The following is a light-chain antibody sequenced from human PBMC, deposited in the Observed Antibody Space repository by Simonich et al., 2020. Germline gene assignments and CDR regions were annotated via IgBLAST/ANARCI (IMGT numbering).Light chain of an antibody. CDR2: WAS. Sequence: DIVMTQSPDSLAVSLGERATTNCKSSQSVLYSSNNKNYLAWYQQKPGQPPKLLIYWASTRESGVPDRFSGSGSGTDFTLTISSLQAEDVAVYYCQQYYSTQFTFGPGTKVDIK. CDR1: QSVLYSSNNKNY. J-gene: IGKJ3*01. CDR3: QQYYSTQFT. V-gene: IGKV4-1*01.